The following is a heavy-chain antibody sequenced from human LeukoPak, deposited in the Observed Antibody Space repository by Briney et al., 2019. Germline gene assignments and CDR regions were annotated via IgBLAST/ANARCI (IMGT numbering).Heavy chain of an antibody. CDR1: GGSMIRGAYS. J-gene: IGHJ2*01. D-gene: IGHD6-13*01. CDR3: ARYSTTWPYWYLDL. V-gene: IGHV4-30-2*01. Sequence: SDTLSLTCTLSGGSMIRGAYSWSWLRQPPGKGLEWIGYISHSANTYYKPSLKSRVTISVDRSKNQFSLKLTSVTAADTAVYYCARYSTTWPYWYLDLWGRGALVTVSS. CDR2: ISHSANT.